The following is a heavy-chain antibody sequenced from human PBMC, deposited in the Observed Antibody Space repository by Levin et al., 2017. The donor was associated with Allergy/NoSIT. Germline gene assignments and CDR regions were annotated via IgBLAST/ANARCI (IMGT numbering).Heavy chain of an antibody. CDR1: GGSISSYY. CDR2: IYYSGST. D-gene: IGHD3-9*01. J-gene: IGHJ3*02. CDR3: ARAPADFDWLSLPHAFDI. Sequence: PSETLSLTCTVSGGSISSYYWSWIRQPPGKGLEWIGYIYYSGSTNYNPSLKSRVTISVDTSKNQFSLKLSSVTAADTAVYYCARAPADFDWLSLPHAFDIWGQGTMVTVSS. V-gene: IGHV4-59*01.